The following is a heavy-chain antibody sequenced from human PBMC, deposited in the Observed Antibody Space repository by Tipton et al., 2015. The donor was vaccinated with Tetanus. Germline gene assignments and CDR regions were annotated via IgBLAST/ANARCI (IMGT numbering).Heavy chain of an antibody. J-gene: IGHJ4*02. D-gene: IGHD1-1*01. CDR1: GGSINSGGYY. CDR2: IYYTGNT. Sequence: TLSLTCTVSGGSINSGGYYWSWLRQHPGKGLEWIGYIYYTGNTYYNPSLKSRVTISVDTSNNQFTLRLISVTAADTAVYYCARANNEFPKKGPFDARGQGRLVIVSS. CDR3: ARANNEFPKKGPFDA. V-gene: IGHV4-31*03.